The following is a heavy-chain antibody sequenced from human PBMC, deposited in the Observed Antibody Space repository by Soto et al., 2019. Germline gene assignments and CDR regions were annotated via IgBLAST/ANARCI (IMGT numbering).Heavy chain of an antibody. CDR2: INHSGST. V-gene: IGHV4-34*01. CDR3: ALLLTGYYWRSAVDY. D-gene: IGHD3-9*01. CDR1: GGSFSGYY. Sequence: SETLSLTCAVYGGSFSGYYWSWIRQPPGKGLEWIGEINHSGSTNYNPSLKSRVTISVDTSKNQFSLKLSSVTAADTAVYYCALLLTGYYWRSAVDYWGQGTLVTVSS. J-gene: IGHJ4*02.